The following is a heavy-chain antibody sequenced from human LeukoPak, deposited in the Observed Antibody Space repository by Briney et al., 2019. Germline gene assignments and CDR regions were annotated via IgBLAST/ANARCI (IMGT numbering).Heavy chain of an antibody. J-gene: IGHJ5*02. CDR2: IYSSGSA. CDR1: GGSIMNHY. V-gene: IGHV4-4*07. CDR3: ARDVRYARGWLTPES. D-gene: IGHD6-19*01. Sequence: PSETLSLTCTVSGGSIMNHYWSWIRQPAGKGLEWIGRIYSSGSANYSPSLKNRVSMSIDTSNNHFSLNLTSVTAADTALYFCARDVRYARGWLTPESWGPGTLVTVSS.